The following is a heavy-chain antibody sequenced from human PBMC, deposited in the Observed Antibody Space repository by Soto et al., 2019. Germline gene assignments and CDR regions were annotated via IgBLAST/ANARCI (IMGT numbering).Heavy chain of an antibody. CDR2: IYPGDSDT. J-gene: IGHJ6*02. Sequence: PGESLKISCKGSGYSFTSYWIGWVRQMPGKGLAWMGIIYPGDSDTRYSPSFQGQVTISADKSISTAYLQWSSLKASDTAMYYCASTSKYRSSWYGVYYYYGMDVWGQGTTVTVSS. CDR3: ASTSKYRSSWYGVYYYYGMDV. CDR1: GYSFTSYW. D-gene: IGHD6-13*01. V-gene: IGHV5-51*01.